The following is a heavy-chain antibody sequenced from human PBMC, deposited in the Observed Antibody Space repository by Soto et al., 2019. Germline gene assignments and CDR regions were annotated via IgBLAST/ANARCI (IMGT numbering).Heavy chain of an antibody. CDR1: GFTFSDSP. D-gene: IGHD4-17*01. Sequence: GGSLRLSCAASGFTFSDSPMHWVRQASGKGLEWVGRIRGKANNYATAYAASVQGRFTISRDDSKNTAYLQMNSLKTEDTAVYYCTRLNPVTTFDYFYSGMDVWGQGATVTSP. J-gene: IGHJ6*02. CDR2: IRGKANNYAT. CDR3: TRLNPVTTFDYFYSGMDV. V-gene: IGHV3-73*01.